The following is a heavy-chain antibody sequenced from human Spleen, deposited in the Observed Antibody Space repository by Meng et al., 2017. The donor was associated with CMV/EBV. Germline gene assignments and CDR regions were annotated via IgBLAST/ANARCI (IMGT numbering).Heavy chain of an antibody. CDR3: ARDQEQWSLLYHHYYYGLDV. J-gene: IGHJ6*02. D-gene: IGHD6-19*01. CDR1: EFSFSNYA. CDR2: ISYDGNNK. V-gene: IGHV3-30-3*01. Sequence: GGSLRLSCAASEFSFSNYAMHWGRQAPGKGLEWVAVISYDGNNKYYADSVKGRFTISRDNAKNTLYLQMNSLRVEDTAVYYCARDQEQWSLLYHHYYYGLDVWGQGTTVTVSS.